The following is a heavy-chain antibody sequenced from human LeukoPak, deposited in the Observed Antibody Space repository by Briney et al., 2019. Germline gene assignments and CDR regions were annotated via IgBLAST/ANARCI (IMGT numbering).Heavy chain of an antibody. J-gene: IGHJ6*02. CDR2: IIPISGTP. V-gene: IGHV1-69*13. Sequence: SVKVSCKASGGILSNYGLTWVRQAPGQGLEWMGGIIPISGTPNYVQRFQGRLTITADESTSTAYMELSSLRSEDTAVYYCASLRYCSSTSCDIYGMDVWGQGTTVTVSS. D-gene: IGHD2-2*01. CDR1: GGILSNYG. CDR3: ASLRYCSSTSCDIYGMDV.